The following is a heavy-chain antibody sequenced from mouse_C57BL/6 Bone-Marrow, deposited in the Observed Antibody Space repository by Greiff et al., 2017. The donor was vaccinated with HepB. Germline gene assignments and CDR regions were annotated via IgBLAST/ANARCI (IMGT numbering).Heavy chain of an antibody. CDR3: ARADYYGSSWAY. CDR1: GFTFSDYY. V-gene: IGHV5-16*01. CDR2: INYDGSST. D-gene: IGHD1-1*01. Sequence: DVQLVESEGGLVQPGSSMKLSCTASGFTFSDYYMAWVRQVPEKGLEWVANINYDGSSTYYLDSLKSRFIISRDNAKNILYLQMSSLKSEDTATYYCARADYYGSSWAYWGQGTLVTVSA. J-gene: IGHJ3*01.